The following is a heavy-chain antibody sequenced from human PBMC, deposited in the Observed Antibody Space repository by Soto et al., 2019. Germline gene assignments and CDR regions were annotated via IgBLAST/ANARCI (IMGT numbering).Heavy chain of an antibody. CDR3: AGGPDYGDYDA. D-gene: IGHD4-17*01. Sequence: QVQLRQWGAGLLKPSETLSLTCVVSGGSFTDYKWTWIRQSPEKGLEWIGEIRHNGDTDSKPSLRSRLTMSLDTSKNQFSLHLSSVTSADTAVYFCAGGPDYGDYDAWGQGTLVTASS. V-gene: IGHV4-34*01. J-gene: IGHJ5*02. CDR1: GGSFTDYK. CDR2: IRHNGDT.